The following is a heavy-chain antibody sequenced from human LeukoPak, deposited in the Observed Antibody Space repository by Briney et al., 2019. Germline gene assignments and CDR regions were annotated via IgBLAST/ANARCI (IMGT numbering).Heavy chain of an antibody. J-gene: IGHJ5*02. D-gene: IGHD5-24*01. CDR1: GFTFSSYW. CDR2: INSDGSST. Sequence: GGSLRLSCAASGFTFSSYWMHWVRQAPGKGLVWVSRINSDGSSTSYADSVKGRFTISRDNAKNTLYLQMNSLRVEDTAVYYCARAALAVDGYNLGTWGQGTLVTVSS. CDR3: ARAALAVDGYNLGT. V-gene: IGHV3-74*01.